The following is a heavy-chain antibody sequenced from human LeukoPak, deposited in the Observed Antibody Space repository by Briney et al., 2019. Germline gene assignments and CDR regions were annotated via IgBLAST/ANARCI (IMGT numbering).Heavy chain of an antibody. CDR2: IKGDGIST. Sequence: GGSLRLSFAASGFDFSSNWMHWVRHAPGQGLVWVSRIKGDGISTNYADSVKGRFTISRDIAKNTLYLQMNSLRAEDTGVYYCAKDHYWSIDYWGRGTLVTVSS. J-gene: IGHJ4*02. CDR1: GFDFSSNW. CDR3: AKDHYWSIDY. V-gene: IGHV3-74*01. D-gene: IGHD3-3*01.